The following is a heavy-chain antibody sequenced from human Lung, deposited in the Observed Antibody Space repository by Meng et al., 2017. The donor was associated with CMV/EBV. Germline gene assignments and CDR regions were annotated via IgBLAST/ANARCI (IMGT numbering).Heavy chain of an antibody. Sequence: GSLRLXCTVSGGSISSSTYYWGWVRQPPGKGLEWIGSLYYSGSTYYNPSLKSRVTISVDTSKNQFSLKLSSVTAADTAVYYCARQGSVYYYDSSGQSPDYWXQGTLVTVSS. CDR1: GGSISSSTYY. V-gene: IGHV4-39*01. J-gene: IGHJ4*02. D-gene: IGHD3-22*01. CDR3: ARQGSVYYYDSSGQSPDY. CDR2: LYYSGST.